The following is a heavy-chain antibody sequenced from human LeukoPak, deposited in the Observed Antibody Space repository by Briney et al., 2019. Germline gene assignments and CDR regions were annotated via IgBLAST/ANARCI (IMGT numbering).Heavy chain of an antibody. V-gene: IGHV3-21*04. D-gene: IGHD1-26*01. J-gene: IGHJ4*02. Sequence: GGSLRLSCAASGFTFSSYSMNWVRQAPGKGLEWVSSISSSSSYIYYADSVKGRFTISRDNAKNSLYLQMNSLRAEDTAVYYCARVARKSGSYPPLGYWGQGTLVTVSS. CDR3: ARVARKSGSYPPLGY. CDR2: ISSSSSYI. CDR1: GFTFSSYS.